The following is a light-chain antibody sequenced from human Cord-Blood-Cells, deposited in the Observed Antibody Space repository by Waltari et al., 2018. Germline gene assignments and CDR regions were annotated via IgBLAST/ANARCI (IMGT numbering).Light chain of an antibody. J-gene: IGLJ3*02. V-gene: IGLV2-23*01. CDR3: CSYAGSYTPNWV. CDR2: EGS. Sequence: QSALTQPASVSGSPGQSITISCTGTSSDVGSYNLVSWYQQHPGKAPKLMIYEGSKRPSGVSNRFSGSKSGNTASLTISGLQAEDEADYYCCSYAGSYTPNWVFGGGTKLTVL. CDR1: SSDVGSYNL.